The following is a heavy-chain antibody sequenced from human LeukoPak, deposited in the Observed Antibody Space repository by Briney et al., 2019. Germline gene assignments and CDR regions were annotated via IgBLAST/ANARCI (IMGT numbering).Heavy chain of an antibody. CDR3: ASWVGLEDYYYYYMDV. J-gene: IGHJ6*03. D-gene: IGHD3-16*01. V-gene: IGHV1-2*02. CDR2: INPNSGGT. CDR1: GHTFTGYY. Sequence: GASVKVSCKASGHTFTGYYMHWVRQAPGQGLEWMGWINPNSGGTNYAQKFQGRVTMTRDTSISTAFMELSRLRSDDTAVYYCASWVGLEDYYYYYMDVWGKGTTVTVSS.